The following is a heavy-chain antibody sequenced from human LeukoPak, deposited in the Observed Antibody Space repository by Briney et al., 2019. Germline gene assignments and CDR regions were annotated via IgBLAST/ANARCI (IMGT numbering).Heavy chain of an antibody. CDR1: EFTFW. V-gene: IGHV3-74*01. J-gene: IGHJ4*02. CDR3: GNLD. Sequence: GGSLRLSCAASEFTFWMHWVRQAPGKGLVWVSQINGDGSSTSYADSVKGRFTISRDNAKDTLYLQMNSLRAEDTAVYYCGNLDWGQGTLVTVSS. CDR2: INGDGSST.